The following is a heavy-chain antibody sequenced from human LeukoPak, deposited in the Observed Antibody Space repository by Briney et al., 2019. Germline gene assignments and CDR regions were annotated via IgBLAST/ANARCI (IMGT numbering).Heavy chain of an antibody. CDR3: TTIKRGDIFGYFDF. J-gene: IGHJ4*02. D-gene: IGHD5-18*01. CDR1: GGSMTTHH. V-gene: IGHV4-59*11. CDR2: LYDSGRT. Sequence: SETLFLTCTVYGGSMTTHHWNWIRQPPGKGLEWIGYLYDSGRTKVNPSLKSRVTLSADTSKNQLSLRLSSVTAADTAMYYCTTIKRGDIFGYFDFWGQGILVTVSS.